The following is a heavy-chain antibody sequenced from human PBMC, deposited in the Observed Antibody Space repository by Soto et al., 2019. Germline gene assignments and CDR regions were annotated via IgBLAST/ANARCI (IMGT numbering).Heavy chain of an antibody. V-gene: IGHV4-61*01. CDR3: ARANYYGSGAPVDFDY. D-gene: IGHD3-10*01. CDR1: GGSISSGCYS. CDR2: IYYSGST. Sequence: SETLSLTCAVSGGSISSGCYSWSWIRQPPGKGLEWIGYIYYSGSTNYNPSLKSRVTISVDTSKNQFSLKLSSVTAADTAVYYCARANYYGSGAPVDFDYWGQGTLVTVSS. J-gene: IGHJ4*02.